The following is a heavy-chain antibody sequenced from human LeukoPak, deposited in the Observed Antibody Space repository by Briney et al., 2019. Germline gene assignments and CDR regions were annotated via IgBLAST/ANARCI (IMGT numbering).Heavy chain of an antibody. V-gene: IGHV3-66*01. Sequence: GRSLRLSCAASGFTFSTYAMHWVRQAPGKGLEWVSVIYSGGSTYYADSVKGRFTISRDNSKNTLYLRMNSLRAEDTAVYYCASSSRRDSSGWYLFDYWGQGTLVTVSS. CDR3: ASSSRRDSSGWYLFDY. CDR1: GFTFSTYA. J-gene: IGHJ4*02. CDR2: IYSGGST. D-gene: IGHD6-19*01.